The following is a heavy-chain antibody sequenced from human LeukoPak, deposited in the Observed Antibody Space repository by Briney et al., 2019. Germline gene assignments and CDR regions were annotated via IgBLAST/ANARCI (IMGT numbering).Heavy chain of an antibody. CDR1: GFPFSSYS. D-gene: IGHD6-13*01. V-gene: IGHV3-21*01. J-gene: IGHJ3*02. CDR3: ARARYSSSWYAFDAFDI. CDR2: ISSSSSYI. Sequence: GGSLRLSCAASGFPFSSYSMNWVRQAPGKGLEWVSSISSSSSYIYYADSVKGRFTISRDNAKNSLYLQMNSLRAEDTAVYYCARARYSSSWYAFDAFDIWGQGTMVTVSS.